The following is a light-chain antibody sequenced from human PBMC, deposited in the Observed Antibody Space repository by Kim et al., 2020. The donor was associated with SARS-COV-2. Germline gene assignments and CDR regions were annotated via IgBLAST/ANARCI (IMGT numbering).Light chain of an antibody. CDR3: MQAIQTPWT. V-gene: IGKV2-28*01. J-gene: IGKJ1*01. CDR2: LGS. CDR1: QSLLHSNGYNY. Sequence: DIVMTQSPLSLPVTPGEPASISCRSSQSLLHSNGYNYLDWYLQKPGQSPQLLIYLGSNRASGVPDRFSDSGSGTDFTLKISRVEAEDVGVYYCMQAIQTPWTFGQGTKVDIK.